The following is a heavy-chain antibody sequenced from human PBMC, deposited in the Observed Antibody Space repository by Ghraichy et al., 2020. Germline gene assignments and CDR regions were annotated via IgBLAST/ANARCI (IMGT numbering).Heavy chain of an antibody. Sequence: GGSLRLSCSASGFTFSSYAMHWVRQAPGKGLEYVSAISSNGGSTYYADSVKGRFTISRDNSKNTLYLQMSSLRAEDTAVYYCVRGSGSYSIRPSYYMDVWGKGTTVTVSS. CDR3: VRGSGSYSIRPSYYMDV. CDR1: GFTFSSYA. J-gene: IGHJ6*03. CDR2: ISSNGGST. V-gene: IGHV3-64D*09. D-gene: IGHD3-10*01.